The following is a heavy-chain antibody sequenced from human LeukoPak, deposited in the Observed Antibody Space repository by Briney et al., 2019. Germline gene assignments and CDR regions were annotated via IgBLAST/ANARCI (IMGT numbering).Heavy chain of an antibody. CDR1: GFTFSNYA. CDR2: ISGSGGST. D-gene: IGHD3-9*01. CDR3: AKDGGEYYDILTGYYPRLYYMDV. V-gene: IGHV3-23*01. Sequence: GGSLRLSCAASGFTFSNYAMSWVRQAPGKGLEWVSVISGSGGSTYYVDSVQGRFTISRDNSKNTLFLQMDSLRAEDTAVYYCAKDGGEYYDILTGYYPRLYYMDVWGKGTTVTISS. J-gene: IGHJ6*03.